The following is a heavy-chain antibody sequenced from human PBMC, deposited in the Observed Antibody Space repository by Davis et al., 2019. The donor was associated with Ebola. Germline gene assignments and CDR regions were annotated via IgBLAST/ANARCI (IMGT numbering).Heavy chain of an antibody. CDR3: ARGIVPGRHDTFDI. D-gene: IGHD1-26*01. J-gene: IGHJ3*02. CDR2: LIPLFATP. Sequence: SVKVSCKASGDTFSTNTVIWVRQAPGQGLEWMGELIPLFATPSYSQKFQGRVTMTRDTSTTTVYMELSSLRSEDTAVYYCARGIVPGRHDTFDIWGQGTMVTVSS. CDR1: GDTFSTNT. V-gene: IGHV1-69*05.